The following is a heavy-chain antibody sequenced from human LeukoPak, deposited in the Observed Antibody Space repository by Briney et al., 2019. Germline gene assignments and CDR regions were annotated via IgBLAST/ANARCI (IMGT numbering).Heavy chain of an antibody. J-gene: IGHJ6*03. D-gene: IGHD6-13*01. CDR1: GFMFTSFG. CDR3: ARGRGAAAGTPNYYYMDV. V-gene: IGHV7-4-1*02. Sequence: ASVTVSCKASGFMFTSFGISWVRQAPGQGLEWMGWVNTNTGNPTYAQGFTGRFVFSLDTFVSTTYLQISSLKAEETAVYYCARGRGAAAGTPNYYYMDVWGKGTTVTVSS. CDR2: VNTNTGNP.